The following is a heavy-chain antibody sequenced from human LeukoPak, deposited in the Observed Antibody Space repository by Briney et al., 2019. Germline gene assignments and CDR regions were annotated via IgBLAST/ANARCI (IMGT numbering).Heavy chain of an antibody. Sequence: PSETLSLTCAVYGGSFSGYYWSWIRQPPGKGLEWIGCIYYSGSTNYNPSPKSRITISVDTSKNQFSLKLSSVTAADTAVYYCARDRVPAALHFDYWGQGTLVTVSS. CDR2: IYYSGST. CDR1: GGSFSGYY. CDR3: ARDRVPAALHFDY. J-gene: IGHJ4*02. D-gene: IGHD2-2*01. V-gene: IGHV4-59*01.